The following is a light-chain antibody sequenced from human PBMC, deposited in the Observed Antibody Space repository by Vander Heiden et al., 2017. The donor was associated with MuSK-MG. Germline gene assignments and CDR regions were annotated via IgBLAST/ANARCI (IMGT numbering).Light chain of an antibody. J-gene: IGLJ2*01. V-gene: IGLV2-11*01. CDR3: GSDAGTNSRLV. CDR1: STDVGGYNY. Sequence: SALTQPRSVSGSPGQSVPISCTGTSTDVGGYNYVSWYQQHPGKAPKVMIYDVSKRTSGVPDRFSGSKSGNTASMTTAGLQAEEEADYYCGSDAGTNSRLVFGGGTKRTVL. CDR2: DVS.